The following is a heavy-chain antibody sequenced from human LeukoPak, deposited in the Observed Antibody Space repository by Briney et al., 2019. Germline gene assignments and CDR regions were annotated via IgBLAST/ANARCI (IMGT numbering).Heavy chain of an antibody. V-gene: IGHV3-9*01. CDR1: GFTFDDYA. J-gene: IGHJ4*02. Sequence: GRSLRLSCAASGFTFDDYAMRCARQAPGKGLEWVSAISWNSGSIGYADSVKGRFTISRDNAKTSLYLQLNRLRAEDTALYYCAKDNSPYYYGSPIDYWGQGTLVTVSS. CDR3: AKDNSPYYYGSPIDY. CDR2: ISWNSGSI. D-gene: IGHD3-22*01.